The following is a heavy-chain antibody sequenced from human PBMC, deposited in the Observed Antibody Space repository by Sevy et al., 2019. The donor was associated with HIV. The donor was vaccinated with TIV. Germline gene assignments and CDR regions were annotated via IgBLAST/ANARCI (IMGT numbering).Heavy chain of an antibody. Sequence: GGSLRLSCTGSGFTFGDYAMSWFRQAPGRGLEWVGFIRSEAYGGTTAYAVSVESSITIYREDSQSVAYLQMNSLKTEDTAVYYCTRDKNPPLDYWGQGTLVTVSS. J-gene: IGHJ4*02. CDR3: TRDKNPPLDY. CDR2: IRSEAYGGTT. V-gene: IGHV3-49*03. CDR1: GFTFGDYA.